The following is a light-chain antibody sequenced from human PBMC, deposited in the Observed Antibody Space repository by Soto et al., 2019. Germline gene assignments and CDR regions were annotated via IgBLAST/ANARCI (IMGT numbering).Light chain of an antibody. CDR1: LSVSVY. Sequence: VVLTQSPATLSLSPGERATLSCRASLSVSVYLDWYQQKPGQAPRLVIYDAFNRATGIPARFSGSGSGTDFTLTISSLEPEDVAVYYCQQRQYWPPITFGQGTRLEIK. V-gene: IGKV3-11*01. CDR2: DAF. J-gene: IGKJ5*01. CDR3: QQRQYWPPIT.